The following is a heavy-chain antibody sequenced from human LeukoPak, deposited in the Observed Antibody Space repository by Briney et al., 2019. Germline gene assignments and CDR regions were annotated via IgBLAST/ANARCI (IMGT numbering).Heavy chain of an antibody. CDR3: AKPDGDYVGQLDAYI. D-gene: IGHD4-17*01. J-gene: IGHJ3*02. V-gene: IGHV3-23*01. Sequence: GGSLRLSCAASGFTFSSYAMSWVRQAPGKGLEWVSAISGSGSTYYADSVKGRFTISRDNSKNTLYLQMNSLRAEDTAVFYCAKPDGDYVGQLDAYIWGQGTMVTVSS. CDR1: GFTFSSYA. CDR2: ISGSGST.